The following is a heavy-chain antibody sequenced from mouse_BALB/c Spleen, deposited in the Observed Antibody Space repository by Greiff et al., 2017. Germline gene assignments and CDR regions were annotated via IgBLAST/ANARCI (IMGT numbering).Heavy chain of an antibody. J-gene: IGHJ4*01. CDR2: ISSGGSYT. CDR3: ARRGTAPHYYAMDY. Sequence: EVQLVESGGDLVKPGGSLKLSCAASGFTFSSYGMSWVRQTPDKRLEWVATISSGGSYTYYPDSVKGRFTISRDNAKNTLYLQMSSLKSEDTAMYYCARRGTAPHYYAMDYWGQGTSVTVSS. D-gene: IGHD1-2*01. V-gene: IGHV5-6*01. CDR1: GFTFSSYG.